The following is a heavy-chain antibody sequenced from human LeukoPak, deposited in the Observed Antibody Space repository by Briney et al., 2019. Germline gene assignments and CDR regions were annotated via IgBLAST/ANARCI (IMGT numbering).Heavy chain of an antibody. CDR3: AREGPDNPEEYSSGLPIDY. V-gene: IGHV3-21*01. CDR2: ISSSSSYI. J-gene: IGHJ4*02. CDR1: GFTFSSYS. D-gene: IGHD6-19*01. Sequence: AGGSLRLSCAASGFTFSSYSMNWVRQAPGKGLEWVSSISSSSSYIYYADSVKGRFTISRDNAKNSLYLQMNSLRAEDTAVYYCAREGPDNPEEYSSGLPIDYWGQGTLVTVSS.